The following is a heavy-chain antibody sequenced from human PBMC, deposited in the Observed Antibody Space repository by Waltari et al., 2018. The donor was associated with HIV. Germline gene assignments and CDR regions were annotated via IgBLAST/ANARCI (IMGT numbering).Heavy chain of an antibody. CDR3: ARVGCSSASCYSGWFDP. V-gene: IGHV1-18*01. CDR1: GYTFTSYG. D-gene: IGHD2-2*01. J-gene: IGHJ5*02. CDR2: ISDYNGNT. Sequence: QAQLAQSGAEVKKPGASVKVSCKASGYTFTSYGISWVRQAPGQGLEWLGWISDYNGNTNYAQKLQGRVTMTTYTSTSTAYMELRSLRSDDTAVYYCARVGCSSASCYSGWFDPWGQGTLVTVSS.